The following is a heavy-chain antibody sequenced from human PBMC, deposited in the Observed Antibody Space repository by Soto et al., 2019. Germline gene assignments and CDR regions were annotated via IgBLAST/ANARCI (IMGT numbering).Heavy chain of an antibody. V-gene: IGHV1-8*01. J-gene: IGHJ4*02. D-gene: IGHD2-15*01. CDR2: MNPNSGNT. Sequence: ASVKVSCKASGYTLTSYDINWVRQATGQGLEWMGWMNPNSGNTGYAQKFQGRVTMTRNTSISTAYMELSSLRSEDTAVYYCARNRGLTKTRYCSGGSCYSPPPYWGQGTLVTVSS. CDR3: ARNRGLTKTRYCSGGSCYSPPPY. CDR1: GYTLTSYD.